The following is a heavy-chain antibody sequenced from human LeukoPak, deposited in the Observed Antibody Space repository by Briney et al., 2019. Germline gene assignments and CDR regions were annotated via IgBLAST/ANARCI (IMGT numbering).Heavy chain of an antibody. V-gene: IGHV4-34*01. CDR1: GGSFSGYY. J-gene: IGHJ4*02. D-gene: IGHD6-13*01. Sequence: SETLSLTCPVYGGSFSGYYWSWIRQPPGKGLEWIGEINHSGSTNYNPSLKSRVTISVDTSKNQFSLKLSSVTAADTAVYYCARGRGSSSWYVGYWGQGTLVTVSS. CDR3: ARGRGSSSWYVGY. CDR2: INHSGST.